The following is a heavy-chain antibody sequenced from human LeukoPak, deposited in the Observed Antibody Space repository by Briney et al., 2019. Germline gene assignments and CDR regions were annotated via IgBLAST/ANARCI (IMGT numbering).Heavy chain of an antibody. D-gene: IGHD2-2*01. J-gene: IGHJ4*02. CDR3: ARYCTSTTCILRGFDY. CDR2: IYYTGSA. V-gene: IGHV4-38-2*01. CDR1: GYSFTSGHY. Sequence: PSETLSLTCSVSGYSFTSGHYWGWIRQPPGKGLEWIANIYYTGSAHYNPSLKSRVTISVDTSTNQFSLKLSSVTAADTAVYYCARYCTSTTCILRGFDYWGQGTLVTVSS.